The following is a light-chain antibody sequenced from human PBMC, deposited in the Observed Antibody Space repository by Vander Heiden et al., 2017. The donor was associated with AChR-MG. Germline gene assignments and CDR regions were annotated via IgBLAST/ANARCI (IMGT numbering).Light chain of an antibody. Sequence: SYDLTPPPSVSVSPGQTASITCSGDKLGENYASWYQQRPGQSPVLVIYQDNKRPSGIPGRFSGSNSGNRATLTISGTQALDEADYYCQAWDSSTFVVFGGGTKLTVL. CDR3: QAWDSSTFVV. CDR1: KLGENY. V-gene: IGLV3-1*01. J-gene: IGLJ2*01. CDR2: QDN.